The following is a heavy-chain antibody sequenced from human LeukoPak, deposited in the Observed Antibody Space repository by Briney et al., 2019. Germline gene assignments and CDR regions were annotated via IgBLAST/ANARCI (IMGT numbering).Heavy chain of an antibody. V-gene: IGHV3-53*01. Sequence: GGSLRLSCAASGFTVITNDMTWVRQAPGKGLEWVSVLYSDGNTKYAYSVQGRFTISRDNSKNTLYLEMNSLSPDDTAVYYCARGVEPLAANTLAYWGQGTLVTVSS. J-gene: IGHJ4*02. CDR1: GFTVITND. CDR3: ARGVEPLAANTLAY. D-gene: IGHD1-14*01. CDR2: LYSDGNT.